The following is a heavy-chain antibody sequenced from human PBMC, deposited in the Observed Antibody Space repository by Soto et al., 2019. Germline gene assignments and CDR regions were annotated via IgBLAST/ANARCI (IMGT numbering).Heavy chain of an antibody. V-gene: IGHV1-69*13. D-gene: IGHD5-18*01. CDR1: GGTFSSYA. CDR3: ARVDTAMAYYYGMDV. CDR2: IIPIFGTA. Sequence: ASVKVSCKASGGTFSSYAISWVRQAPGQGLEWMGGIIPIFGTANYAQKFKGRVTITADESTSTAYMELSSLRSEDTAVYYCARVDTAMAYYYGMDVWGQGTTVTVSS. J-gene: IGHJ6*02.